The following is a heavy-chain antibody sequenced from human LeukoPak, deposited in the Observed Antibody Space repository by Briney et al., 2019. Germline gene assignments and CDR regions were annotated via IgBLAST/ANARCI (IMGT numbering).Heavy chain of an antibody. CDR1: GYTFTSYG. V-gene: IGHV1-18*01. D-gene: IGHD5-12*01. Sequence: ASVKVSCKASGYTFTSYGITWVRQAPGQGLEWMGWISAYNGNTNYAQKIQDRVTMTTDTSTSTVYMELRRLISDDTAVYYCARDKVATPTTLAFDPWGQGTLVTVSS. CDR3: ARDKVATPTTLAFDP. CDR2: ISAYNGNT. J-gene: IGHJ5*02.